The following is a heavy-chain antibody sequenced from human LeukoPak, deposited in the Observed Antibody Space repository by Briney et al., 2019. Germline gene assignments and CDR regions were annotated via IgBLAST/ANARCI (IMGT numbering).Heavy chain of an antibody. J-gene: IGHJ6*02. V-gene: IGHV3-30-3*01. CDR1: GFTFSSYA. Sequence: PGGSLRLSCAASGFTFSSYAMHWVRQAPGKGLEWVAVISYDGSNKYYADSVKGRFTISRDNSKNTLYLQMNSLRDEDTAVYYCARGYYYGMDVWGQGTTVTVSS. CDR3: ARGYYYGMDV. CDR2: ISYDGSNK.